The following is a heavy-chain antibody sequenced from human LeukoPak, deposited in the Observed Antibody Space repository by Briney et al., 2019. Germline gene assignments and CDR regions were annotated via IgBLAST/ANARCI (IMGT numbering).Heavy chain of an antibody. CDR1: GNTFNSYG. D-gene: IGHD6-13*01. CDR2: INAHNGDT. Sequence: ASAKVSCKASGNTFNSYGLNWVRQAPGQGLEWMGWINAHNGDTHYAQKVQGRVSMTTDTSTSTVYMELRSLRSDDTAVYYCAIAVGTNYFDEWGQGTLVTVSS. V-gene: IGHV1-18*01. J-gene: IGHJ4*02. CDR3: AIAVGTNYFDE.